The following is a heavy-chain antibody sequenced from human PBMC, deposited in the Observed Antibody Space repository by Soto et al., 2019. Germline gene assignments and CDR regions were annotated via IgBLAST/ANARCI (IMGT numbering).Heavy chain of an antibody. J-gene: IGHJ6*02. Sequence: SVKVSCKASGFTFTSSAVQWVRQARGQRLEWIGWIVVGSGNTNYAQKFQERVTITRDMSTSTAYMELSSLRSEDTAVYYCAALVYCRSTSCYTNYGMDVWGQGTTVTVYS. CDR2: IVVGSGNT. CDR1: GFTFTSSA. CDR3: AALVYCRSTSCYTNYGMDV. V-gene: IGHV1-58*01. D-gene: IGHD2-2*02.